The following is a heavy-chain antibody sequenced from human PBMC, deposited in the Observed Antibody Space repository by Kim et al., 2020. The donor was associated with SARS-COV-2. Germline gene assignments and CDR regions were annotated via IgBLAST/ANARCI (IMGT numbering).Heavy chain of an antibody. CDR1: GGSISSCGYY. D-gene: IGHD3-3*01. V-gene: IGHV4-31*03. CDR2: IYYSAST. Sequence: SETLSLTCTVSGGSISSCGYYWSWIRQHPGKGLVWIGYIYYSASTYYNPSLKSRVTISVDTSKNQFSLKLSSVTAADTAVYYCARGGTIFGVVTRPFDYWGQGTLVTVTS. CDR3: ARGGTIFGVVTRPFDY. J-gene: IGHJ4*02.